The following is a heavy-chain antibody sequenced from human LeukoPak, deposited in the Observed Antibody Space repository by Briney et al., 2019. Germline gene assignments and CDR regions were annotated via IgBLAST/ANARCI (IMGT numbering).Heavy chain of an antibody. D-gene: IGHD4-17*01. CDR3: ARELRAGFDY. J-gene: IGHJ4*02. V-gene: IGHV3-30*04. CDR1: GFTFSSYA. CDR2: ISYDGSNK. Sequence: GGSLRLSCAASGFTFSSYAMHWVRQAPGKGLEWVAVISYDGSNKYYADSVKGRFTISRDNSKNTLYLQMNSLRAEDTAVYYCARELRAGFDYWGQGTLVTVSS.